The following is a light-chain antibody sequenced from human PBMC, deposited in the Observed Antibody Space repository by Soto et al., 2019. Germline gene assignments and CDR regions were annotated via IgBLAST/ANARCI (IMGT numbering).Light chain of an antibody. J-gene: IGKJ3*01. CDR1: QSVSSS. CDR2: DAS. V-gene: IGKV3-11*01. Sequence: EIVLTQSPATLSLSPGERATLSCRASQSVSSSLAWYQHKPGQAPRLLIYDASNRATGIPARFSGSGSGTDFTLTISSLDPEDFAVYYCQQRSNWLFTFGPGTKVDIK. CDR3: QQRSNWLFT.